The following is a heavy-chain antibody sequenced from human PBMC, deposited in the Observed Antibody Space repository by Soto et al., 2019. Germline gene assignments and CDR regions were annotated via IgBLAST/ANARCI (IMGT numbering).Heavy chain of an antibody. J-gene: IGHJ4*02. Sequence: SETLSLTCTVSGGSISSGGYYWSWIRQHPGKGLEWIGYIYYSGSTNYNPSLKSRVTISVDTSKNQFSLKLSSVTAADTAVYYCARGLQYYYDRSGYYYPFDYWGQGTLVTVSS. CDR3: ARGLQYYYDRSGYYYPFDY. V-gene: IGHV4-61*08. D-gene: IGHD3-22*01. CDR2: IYYSGST. CDR1: GGSISSGGYY.